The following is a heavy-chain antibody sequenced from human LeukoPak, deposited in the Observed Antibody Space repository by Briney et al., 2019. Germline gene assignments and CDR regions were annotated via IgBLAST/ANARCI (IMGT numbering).Heavy chain of an antibody. CDR3: TREGVVVAAIDY. D-gene: IGHD2-15*01. Sequence: PGGSLRLSCTTSGFTFGDYTMSWFRQAPGKGLEWVGFIRSRGHRGATQYAAPAKGRFTISRDDSKSIAYLQMNSLKSEDTAVYYCTREGVVVAAIDYWGQGTLVTVSS. V-gene: IGHV3-49*03. J-gene: IGHJ4*02. CDR1: GFTFGDYT. CDR2: IRSRGHRGAT.